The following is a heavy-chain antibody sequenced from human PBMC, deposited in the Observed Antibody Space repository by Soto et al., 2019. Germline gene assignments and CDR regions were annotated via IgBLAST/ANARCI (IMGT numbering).Heavy chain of an antibody. D-gene: IGHD6-19*01. V-gene: IGHV3-23*01. J-gene: IGHJ6*02. CDR3: AKGSGYSSGWDHGMDV. CDR2: ISGSGGST. CDR1: GFTFSSYA. Sequence: GGSLRLSCAASGFTFSSYAMSWVRQAPGKGLEWVSAISGSGGSTYYADSVKGRFTISRDNSKNTLYLQMNSLRAEDTAVYYYAKGSGYSSGWDHGMDVWGQGTTVTVSS.